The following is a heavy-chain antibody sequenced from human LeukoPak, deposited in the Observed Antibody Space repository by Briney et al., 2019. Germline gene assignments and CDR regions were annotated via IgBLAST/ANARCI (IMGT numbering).Heavy chain of an antibody. D-gene: IGHD3-10*01. CDR1: GFTFSDYY. J-gene: IGHJ4*02. CDR2: ISSSSSYT. V-gene: IGHV3-11*06. Sequence: GGSLRLSCAASGFTFSDYYMSWIRQAPGKGLGWVSYISSSSSYTNYADSVKGRFTISRDNAKNSLYLQMNSLRAEGTAVYYCARDPLIDSGSDYWGQGTLVTVSS. CDR3: ARDPLIDSGSDY.